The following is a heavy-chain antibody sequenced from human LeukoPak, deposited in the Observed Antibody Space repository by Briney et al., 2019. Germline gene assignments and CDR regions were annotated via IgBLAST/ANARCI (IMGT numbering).Heavy chain of an antibody. CDR1: GFTFSSYA. CDR2: ISYDGTNK. CDR3: AKDRTVGASYWYFDL. Sequence: GGSLRLSCAASGFTFSSYAMHWVRQAPGKGLEWVTLISYDGTNKYYADSVKGRFTISRDNSKNTLYLQMNTLRAEDTAIYYCAKDRTVGASYWYFDLWGRGTLVTVSS. J-gene: IGHJ2*01. V-gene: IGHV3-30*04. D-gene: IGHD1-26*01.